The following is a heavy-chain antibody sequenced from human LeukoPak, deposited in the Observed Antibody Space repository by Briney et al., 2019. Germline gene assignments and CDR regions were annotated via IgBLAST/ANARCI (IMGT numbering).Heavy chain of an antibody. V-gene: IGHV3-48*03. J-gene: IGHJ4*02. D-gene: IGHD3-22*01. CDR2: ISSSGSTI. CDR3: ARVGYYYDSSGADFDY. CDR1: GFTFSNYE. Sequence: GGSLRLSCAASGFTFSNYEMNWVRQAPGKGLEWVSYISSSGSTIYYADSVKGRFTISRDNAKNSLYLQMNSLRAEDTAVYYCARVGYYYDSSGADFDYWGQGTLVTVSS.